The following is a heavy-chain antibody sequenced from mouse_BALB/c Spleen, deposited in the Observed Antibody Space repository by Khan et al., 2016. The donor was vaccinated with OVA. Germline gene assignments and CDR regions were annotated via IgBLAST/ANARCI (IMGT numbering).Heavy chain of an antibody. CDR1: GYTFTNYG. D-gene: IGHD6-2*01. CDR3: TIISSYWDSDV. Sequence: QIQLVQSGPELKKPGETVKISCKASGYTFTNYGMNWVKQAPGKGLKWMGWINTYTGEPTYADDFKGRFAFSLETSASTAYLQINNLKNEDMTTYFCTIISSYWDSDVWGAGTTVTVSS. V-gene: IGHV9-1*02. CDR2: INTYTGEP. J-gene: IGHJ1*01.